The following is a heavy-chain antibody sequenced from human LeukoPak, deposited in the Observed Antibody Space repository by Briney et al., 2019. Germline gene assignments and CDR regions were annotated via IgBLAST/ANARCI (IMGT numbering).Heavy chain of an antibody. D-gene: IGHD3-16*01. CDR2: IYYSGST. Sequence: SETLFLTCTVSGGSISSYYWSWIRQPPGKGLEWIGYIYYSGSTNYNPSLKSRVTISVDTSKNQFSLKLSSVTAADTAVYYCASYDYVWGSYAFWGQGTLVTVSS. CDR1: GGSISSYY. J-gene: IGHJ4*02. V-gene: IGHV4-59*08. CDR3: ASYDYVWGSYAF.